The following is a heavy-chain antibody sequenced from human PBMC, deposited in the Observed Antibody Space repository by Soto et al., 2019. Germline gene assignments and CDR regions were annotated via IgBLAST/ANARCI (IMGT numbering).Heavy chain of an antibody. CDR2: IYWDDDK. D-gene: IGHD6-13*01. CDR1: VFSLMSSGLG. CDR3: EHLYRSRWVFDY. Sequence: PTVGNXTHTLTLTCTFSVFSLMSSGLGVGWIRQPPGKALEWLALIYWDDDKRYSPSLKSRLTITKDTSKNQVVLTMTNMDPVDTDNYYCEHLYRSRWVFDYWGQGTLVTVSS. V-gene: IGHV2-5*02. J-gene: IGHJ4*02.